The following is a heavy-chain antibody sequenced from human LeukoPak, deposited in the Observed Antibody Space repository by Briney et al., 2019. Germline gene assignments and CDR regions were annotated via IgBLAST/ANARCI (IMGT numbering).Heavy chain of an antibody. D-gene: IGHD6-19*01. CDR1: GFTFSSCG. V-gene: IGHV3-30*18. J-gene: IGHJ4*02. CDR3: VKEQDSGAYRTSDF. CDR2: FSYNGINK. Sequence: GGSLRLSCTASGFTFSSCGMHWVRQVLGKGLEWLAVFSYNGINKHYTDSVKGRFTISRDNSKNTLYLQMNSLRVEDTAVYYCVKEQDSGAYRTSDFWGQGTLVTVSS.